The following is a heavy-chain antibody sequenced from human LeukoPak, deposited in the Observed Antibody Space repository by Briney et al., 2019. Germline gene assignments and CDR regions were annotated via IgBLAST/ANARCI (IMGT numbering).Heavy chain of an antibody. Sequence: GGSLRLSCAASGFTFSSYSMNWVRQAPGKGLEWVSYISSSSSTIYYADSVKGRFTISRDNAKNSLYLQMNSLRAEDTAVYYCAGSGAWYYFDYWGQGTLVTVSS. J-gene: IGHJ4*02. D-gene: IGHD2-8*02. CDR1: GFTFSSYS. V-gene: IGHV3-48*01. CDR2: ISSSSSTI. CDR3: AGSGAWYYFDY.